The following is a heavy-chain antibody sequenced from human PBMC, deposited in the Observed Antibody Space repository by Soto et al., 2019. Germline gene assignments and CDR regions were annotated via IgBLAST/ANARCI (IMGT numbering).Heavy chain of an antibody. V-gene: IGHV1-2*02. D-gene: IGHD2-2*01. CDR1: GYTFTGYY. CDR2: INPNSGGT. Sequence: ASVKVSCKASGYTFTGYYMHWVRQAPGQGLEWMGWINPNSGGTNYAQKFQGRVTMTRDTSISTAYMELSRLRSDDTAVYYCARYCSSTSCDEYYYYHYGMDVWCQGPRVTVSS. CDR3: ARYCSSTSCDEYYYYHYGMDV. J-gene: IGHJ6*02.